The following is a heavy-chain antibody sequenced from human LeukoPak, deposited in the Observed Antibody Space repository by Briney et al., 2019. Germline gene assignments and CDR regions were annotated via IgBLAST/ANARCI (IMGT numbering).Heavy chain of an antibody. J-gene: IGHJ4*02. V-gene: IGHV3-74*01. Sequence: GGSLRLSCVASGFPFSHYWMHWVRQAPGKGLVWVSRLSPDGSSSIYADSVKGRFTVSRDNAKNTLYLQMNSLGAEDTAMYFCTRSPSLGGNYWGFDYWGQGTLVTVSS. CDR1: GFPFSHYW. CDR2: LSPDGSSS. D-gene: IGHD1-26*01. CDR3: TRSPSLGGNYWGFDY.